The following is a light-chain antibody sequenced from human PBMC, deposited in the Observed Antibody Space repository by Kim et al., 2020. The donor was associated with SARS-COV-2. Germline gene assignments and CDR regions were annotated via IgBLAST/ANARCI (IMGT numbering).Light chain of an antibody. J-gene: IGLJ3*02. CDR1: SSDVGNYNY. V-gene: IGLV2-14*03. Sequence: GQSMPISCTGTSSDVGNYNYVSWYQQHPGKAPKVMIYDVTKRPSGVSSRFSGSRSGNTASLTISGLQAEDEADYYCAAHTTSSTWVFGGGTQLTVL. CDR2: DVT. CDR3: AAHTTSSTWV.